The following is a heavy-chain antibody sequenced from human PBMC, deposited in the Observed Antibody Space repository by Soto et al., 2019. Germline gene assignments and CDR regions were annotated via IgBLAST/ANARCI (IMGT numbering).Heavy chain of an antibody. CDR1: GDSVSSNSAA. V-gene: IGHV6-1*01. J-gene: IGHJ6*03. Sequence: SQTLSLTCDISGDSVSSNSAAWNWIRQTPSRGLEWLGRTYYKSKWYNNYALSVQSRITVNPDTSKNQFSLQLNSVTPEDTAVYYCARGSWDDVSGRYYMDVWGKGTTVTVSS. CDR3: ARGSWDDVSGRYYMDV. D-gene: IGHD1-1*01. CDR2: TYYKSKWYN.